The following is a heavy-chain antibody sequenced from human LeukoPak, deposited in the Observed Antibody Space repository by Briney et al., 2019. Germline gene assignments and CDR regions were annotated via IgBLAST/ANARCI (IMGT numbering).Heavy chain of an antibody. CDR2: MNPRDDT. J-gene: IGHJ3*02. CDR3: ARYTQGNGFDI. D-gene: IGHD6-13*01. Sequence: PGASVKVSCKASGYTSSSPDINWVRQATGRGLEWLGWMNPRDDTGYAQKFQGRVTLTRDKSKNTAYMELSSLRSEDAAVYYCARYTQGNGFDIWGQGTMVTVST. V-gene: IGHV1-8*01. CDR1: GYTSSSPD.